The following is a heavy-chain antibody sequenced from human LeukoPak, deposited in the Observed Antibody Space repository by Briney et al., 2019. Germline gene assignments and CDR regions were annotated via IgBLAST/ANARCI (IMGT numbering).Heavy chain of an antibody. CDR3: AGVRYSPSRNGIDW. Sequence: GSLSLSFAASGFPFSSYSMSWVRQAPGKGLEWVSAISSDSSYIYYADSMRGRFTISKDNAKKSLFLQMNSLRVADTAVYYCAGVRYSPSRNGIDWWGQGTLVTVSS. CDR1: GFPFSSYS. J-gene: IGHJ4*02. D-gene: IGHD5-12*01. V-gene: IGHV3-21*01. CDR2: ISSDSSYI.